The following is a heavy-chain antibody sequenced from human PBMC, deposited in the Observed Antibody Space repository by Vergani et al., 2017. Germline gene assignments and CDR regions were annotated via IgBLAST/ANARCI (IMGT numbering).Heavy chain of an antibody. CDR3: ARAPGISDAFDF. D-gene: IGHD6-13*01. CDR2: IWYDGSNK. V-gene: IGHV3-33*08. Sequence: VQLLESGGGLVQPGGSLRLSCAASGFTFSSYAMSWVRQAPGKGLEWVAVIWYDGSNKYYADSVKGRFTISRDNSKNSLYLQMNSLRAEDTAVYYCARAPGISDAFDFWGQGTMVTVSS. J-gene: IGHJ3*01. CDR1: GFTFSSYA.